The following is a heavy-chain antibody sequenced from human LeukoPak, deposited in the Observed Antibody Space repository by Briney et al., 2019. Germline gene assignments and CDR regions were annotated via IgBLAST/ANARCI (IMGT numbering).Heavy chain of an antibody. V-gene: IGHV3-21*01. CDR2: ISSSISYI. Sequence: PGGSLRLSCAASGFTFSSYSMNWVRQAPGKGLEWVSSISSSISYIYYADSVKGRFTISRDNAKNSMYLQMNSLRAEDTAVYSCARAPGYSYPAGPPYWGQGTLVTVSS. J-gene: IGHJ4*02. CDR1: GFTFSSYS. CDR3: ARAPGYSYPAGPPY. D-gene: IGHD5-18*01.